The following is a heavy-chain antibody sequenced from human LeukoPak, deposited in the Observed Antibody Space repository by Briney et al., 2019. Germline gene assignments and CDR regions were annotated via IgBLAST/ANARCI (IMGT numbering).Heavy chain of an antibody. CDR1: GFTFDDYA. J-gene: IGHJ4*02. V-gene: IGHV3-9*01. Sequence: GGSLRLSCAASGFTFDDYAMHWVRQAPGKGLEWVSGISWNSGSIGYADSVKGRFTISRDNAKNSLYLQMNSLRAEDTALYYCARDFGDYWGQGTLVTVSS. CDR2: ISWNSGSI. D-gene: IGHD3-16*01. CDR3: ARDFGDY.